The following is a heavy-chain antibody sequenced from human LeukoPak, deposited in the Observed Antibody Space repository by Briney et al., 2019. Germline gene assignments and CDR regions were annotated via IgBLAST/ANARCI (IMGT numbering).Heavy chain of an antibody. CDR1: GFTFDDYA. Sequence: GGSLRLSCAASGFTFDDYAMHWVRQAPGKGLEWVSGISWNSGSIGYADSVKGRFTISRDNAKNSLYLQMNSLRAEDTAVYYCASYYDFWSGYYTYYFDYWGQGTLVTVSS. CDR3: ASYYDFWSGYYTYYFDY. D-gene: IGHD3-3*01. CDR2: ISWNSGSI. J-gene: IGHJ4*02. V-gene: IGHV3-9*01.